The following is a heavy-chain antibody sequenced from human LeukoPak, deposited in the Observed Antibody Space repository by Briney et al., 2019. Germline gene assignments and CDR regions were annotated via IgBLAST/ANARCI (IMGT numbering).Heavy chain of an antibody. J-gene: IGHJ4*02. D-gene: IGHD3-3*02. CDR3: ARGVLGSSYHFDY. V-gene: IGHV1-2*02. CDR1: GYSFTGYY. CDR2: INPNSGGT. Sequence: GGSVKVSCKASGYSFTGYYIHWVRQAPGQGVEWMGWINPNSGGTNYAQKFQGRVTMTRDTSISTAYMELSSLRSDDTAVFYCARGVLGSSYHFDYWGQGTLVTVSS.